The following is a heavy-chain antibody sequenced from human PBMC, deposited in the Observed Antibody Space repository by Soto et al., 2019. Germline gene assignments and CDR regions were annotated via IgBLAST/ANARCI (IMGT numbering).Heavy chain of an antibody. CDR2: IYYSGST. CDR3: ARDDRASNSWYGGDYYFDY. V-gene: IGHV4-59*01. Sequence: PSETLSLTCAVSGGSISSYYWSWIRQPPGKGLEWIGYIYYSGSTNYNPSLKSRVTISVDTSKNQFSLKLSSVTAADTAVYYCARDDRASNSWYGGDYYFDYWGQGTLVTVSS. CDR1: GGSISSYY. J-gene: IGHJ4*02. D-gene: IGHD6-13*01.